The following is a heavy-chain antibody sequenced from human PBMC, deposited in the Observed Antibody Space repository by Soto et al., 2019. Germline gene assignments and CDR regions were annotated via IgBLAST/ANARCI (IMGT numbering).Heavy chain of an antibody. D-gene: IGHD2-2*01. J-gene: IGHJ6*02. CDR1: GDSVSSGSYY. CDR3: AMTFCSTTSCQAHGMDV. V-gene: IGHV4-61*01. Sequence: QVQLQESGPGLVKPSETLSLTCTVSGDSVSSGSYYWTWIRQPPGKGLEWIGYLYYTGTTNYNPSLKSRVTRPLDTSSNQFSLRLSSVTAADTAVYFCAMTFCSTTSCQAHGMDVWGQGTSVTVSS. CDR2: LYYTGTT.